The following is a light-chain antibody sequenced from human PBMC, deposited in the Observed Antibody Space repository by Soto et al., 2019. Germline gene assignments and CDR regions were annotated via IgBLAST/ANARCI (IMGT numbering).Light chain of an antibody. CDR2: VNGDGRH. Sequence: QSVLTQSPSASASLGASVKLTCTLSSGHSSYSIAWHQQQSEKGPRYLMKVNGDGRHTKGDGIPDRFSGSSSGAERYLIISGLQSEDEADYYCQTWGTGIRVFGGGTKVTVL. CDR3: QTWGTGIRV. J-gene: IGLJ3*02. V-gene: IGLV4-69*01. CDR1: SGHSSYS.